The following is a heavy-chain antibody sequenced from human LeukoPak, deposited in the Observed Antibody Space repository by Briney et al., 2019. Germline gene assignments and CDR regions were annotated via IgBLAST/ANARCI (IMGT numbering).Heavy chain of an antibody. D-gene: IGHD5-12*01. CDR2: INAGNGNT. Sequence: GGSLRLSCAASGFTFTSYAMHWVRQAPGQRLEWMGWINAGNGNTKYSQKFQGRVTITRDTSASTAYMELSSLRSEDTAVYYCARGLREIVEYYFDYWGQGTLVTVSS. J-gene: IGHJ4*02. V-gene: IGHV1-3*01. CDR1: GFTFTSYA. CDR3: ARGLREIVEYYFDY.